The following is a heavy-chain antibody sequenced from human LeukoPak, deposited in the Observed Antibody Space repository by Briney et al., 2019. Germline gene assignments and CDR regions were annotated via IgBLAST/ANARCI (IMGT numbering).Heavy chain of an antibody. CDR1: GGTFSSYA. Sequence: ASVKVSCKASGGTFSSYAISWVRQAPGQGLEWMGRIIPILGIANYAQKFQGRVTITADKSTSTAYMELSSLRSEDTAVYYCARDPTVTMTGLYIDYWGQGTLVTVSS. CDR2: IIPILGIA. J-gene: IGHJ4*02. D-gene: IGHD4-17*01. V-gene: IGHV1-69*04. CDR3: ARDPTVTMTGLYIDY.